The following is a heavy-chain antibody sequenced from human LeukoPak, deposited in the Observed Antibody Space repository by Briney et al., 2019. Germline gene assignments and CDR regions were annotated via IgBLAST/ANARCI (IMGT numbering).Heavy chain of an antibody. J-gene: IGHJ4*02. CDR1: GFTFSSYW. Sequence: GGSLRLSCAASGFTFSSYWMSWGWQGQGKGLEWVANIKEDGSEKYYVDSLKGRFTISRDNAKNSLFLQMNSLRAEDTAVYYCARLLLSRTFDYWGQGDLVTVSS. CDR2: IKEDGSEK. D-gene: IGHD3-10*01. V-gene: IGHV3-7*01. CDR3: ARLLLSRTFDY.